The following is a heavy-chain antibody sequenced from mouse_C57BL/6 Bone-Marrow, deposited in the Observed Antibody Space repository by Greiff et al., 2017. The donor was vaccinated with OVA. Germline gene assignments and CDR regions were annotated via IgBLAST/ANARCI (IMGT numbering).Heavy chain of an antibody. CDR1: GFTFSSYG. D-gene: IGHD1-1*01. V-gene: IGHV2-6*01. Sequence: VHLVESGGDLVKPGGSLKLSCAASGFTFSSYGMSWVRQTPGKGLEWLGVIWGVGSTNYNSALKSRLSISKDNSKSQVFLKMNSLQTDDTAMYYCASDHYGSSLDYWGQGTTLTVSS. J-gene: IGHJ2*01. CDR3: ASDHYGSSLDY. CDR2: IWGVGST.